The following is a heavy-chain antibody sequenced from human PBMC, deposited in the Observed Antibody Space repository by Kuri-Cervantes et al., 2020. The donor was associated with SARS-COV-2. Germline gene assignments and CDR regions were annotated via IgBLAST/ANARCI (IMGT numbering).Heavy chain of an antibody. Sequence: GESLKISCKGSGYSFSTNWIAWVRQMPGKGLEWMGVIYPGDSDTRYSPSFQGQVTISADGSINTAYLQWSSLKASDTAMYYCARLPFWSGFVDSWGQGTLVTVSS. CDR2: IYPGDSDT. D-gene: IGHD3-3*01. CDR1: GYSFSTNW. V-gene: IGHV5-51*01. J-gene: IGHJ4*02. CDR3: ARLPFWSGFVDS.